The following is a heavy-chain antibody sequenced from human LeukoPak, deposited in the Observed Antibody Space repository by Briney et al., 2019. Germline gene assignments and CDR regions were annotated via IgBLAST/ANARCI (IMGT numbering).Heavy chain of an antibody. CDR3: ARVANLGYCSGGSCYSFIAFDI. CDR1: GYTFTGYY. V-gene: IGHV1-8*03. Sequence: ASVKVSCKASGYTFTGYYMHWVRQAPGQGLEWMGWMNPNSGNTGYAQKFQGRVTITRNTSISTAYMELSSLRSEDTAVYYCARVANLGYCSGGSCYSFIAFDIWGQGTMVTVSS. CDR2: MNPNSGNT. J-gene: IGHJ3*02. D-gene: IGHD2-15*01.